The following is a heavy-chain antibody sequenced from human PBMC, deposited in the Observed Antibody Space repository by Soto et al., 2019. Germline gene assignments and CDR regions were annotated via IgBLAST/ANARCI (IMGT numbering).Heavy chain of an antibody. J-gene: IGHJ6*02. CDR2: ISAYNGNT. D-gene: IGHD3-10*01. CDR1: GYTFTSYG. V-gene: IGHV1-18*01. Sequence: ASVKVSCKASGYTFTSYGISWVRQAPGQGLEWMGWISAYNGNTNYAQKLQGRVTMTTDTSTSTAYMELRSLRSDDTAVYYCARDLVLLWFGELLSNKQPYYYYGMDVWGQGTTVTVSS. CDR3: ARDLVLLWFGELLSNKQPYYYYGMDV.